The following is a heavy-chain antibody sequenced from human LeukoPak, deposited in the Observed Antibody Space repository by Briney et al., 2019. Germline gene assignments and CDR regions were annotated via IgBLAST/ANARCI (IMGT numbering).Heavy chain of an antibody. CDR2: ISYDGSNK. J-gene: IGHJ6*03. CDR3: AKDGSTSNYYYYYYMDV. CDR1: GFTFSSYG. D-gene: IGHD3-10*01. V-gene: IGHV3-30*18. Sequence: GGSLRLSCAASGFTFSSYGMHWVRQAPGKGLEWVAVISYDGSNKYYADSVKGRFTISRDNSKNTLYLQMNSLRAEDTAVYYCAKDGSTSNYYYYYYMDVWGKGTTVTVSS.